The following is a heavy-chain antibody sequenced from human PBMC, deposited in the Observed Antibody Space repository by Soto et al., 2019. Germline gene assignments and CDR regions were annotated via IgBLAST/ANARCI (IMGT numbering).Heavy chain of an antibody. Sequence: QVQLVESGGGVVQPGRSLRLSCAASGFTFSSYGMQWVRQAPGKGLEWVAVISYDGSNNYCADSVEGSFTISRDNCKHTLYLRLSSLGAEDTAEYYSRKAVAGLGSDYWGQGSLFTVSS. CDR3: RKAVAGLGSDY. CDR2: ISYDGSNN. CDR1: GFTFSSYG. V-gene: IGHV3-30*03. D-gene: IGHD6-19*01. J-gene: IGHJ4*02.